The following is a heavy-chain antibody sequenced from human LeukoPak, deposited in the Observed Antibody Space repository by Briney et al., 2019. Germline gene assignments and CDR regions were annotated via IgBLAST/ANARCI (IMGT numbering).Heavy chain of an antibody. CDR1: GYTFTSYG. CDR2: ISAYNGNT. CDR3: ARFLVYRPEYCSSTSCYPGWFDP. Sequence: ATVKVSCKASGYTFTSYGISWVRQAPGQGLEWMGWISAYNGNTNYAQKLQGRVTMTTDTSTSTAYMELRSLRSDDTAVYYCARFLVYRPEYCSSTSCYPGWFDPWGQGTLVTVSS. J-gene: IGHJ5*02. V-gene: IGHV1-18*01. D-gene: IGHD2-2*01.